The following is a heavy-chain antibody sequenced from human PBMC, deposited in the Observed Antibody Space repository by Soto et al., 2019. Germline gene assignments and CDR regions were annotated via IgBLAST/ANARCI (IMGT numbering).Heavy chain of an antibody. J-gene: IGHJ6*02. Sequence: VNPTQTLTLTCTFSGFSLSTSGMCVSWILHAPGKGLEWVSYISSSGSTIYYADSVKGRFTISRDNAKNSLYLQMNSLRAEDTAVYYCARVNNTIFGVAYYYYYGMDVWGQGTTVTVSS. D-gene: IGHD3-3*01. CDR3: ARVNNTIFGVAYYYYYGMDV. V-gene: IGHV3-11*01. CDR2: ISSSGSTI. CDR1: GFSLSTSG.